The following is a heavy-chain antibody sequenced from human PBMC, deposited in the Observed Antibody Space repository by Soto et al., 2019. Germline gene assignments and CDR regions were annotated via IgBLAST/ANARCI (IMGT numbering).Heavy chain of an antibody. CDR3: ARVEGEGYYYYYYMDV. D-gene: IGHD3-16*01. Sequence: EVQLVESGGGLVKPGGSLRLSCAASGFTFSSYSMNWVRQAPGKGLEWVSSISSSSSYIYYADSVKGRFTIARDNAKNSLYLQMNSLRAEATAVYYCARVEGEGYYYYYYMDVWGKGTTVTVSS. CDR2: ISSSSSYI. V-gene: IGHV3-21*01. CDR1: GFTFSSYS. J-gene: IGHJ6*03.